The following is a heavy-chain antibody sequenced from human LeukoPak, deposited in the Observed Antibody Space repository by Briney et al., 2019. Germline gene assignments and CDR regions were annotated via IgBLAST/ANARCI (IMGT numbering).Heavy chain of an antibody. V-gene: IGHV3-21*01. Sequence: PGGSLRLSCAASGFTFSSYSMNWVRQAPGKGLEWVSSISSSSSYIYYPDSVKGRFTISRDNAKNSLYLQMNSLRAEDTAVYYCARRRGYCSSTSCSEIDYWGQGTLVTVSS. CDR1: GFTFSSYS. D-gene: IGHD2-2*01. CDR3: ARRRGYCSSTSCSEIDY. CDR2: ISSSSSYI. J-gene: IGHJ4*02.